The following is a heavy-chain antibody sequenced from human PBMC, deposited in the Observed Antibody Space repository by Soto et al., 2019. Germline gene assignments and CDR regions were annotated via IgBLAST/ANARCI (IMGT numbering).Heavy chain of an antibody. Sequence: EVQLVESGGGLVQPGGSLRLSCAASGFTFSDYWIHWVRQAPGKGLVWVSRIKFDGSSANYADSVKGRFTISRDNARDTVYLQMNSLTVEDTAVYYCASGVRAHYGFDVWGQGTMVTVSS. CDR2: IKFDGSSA. CDR1: GFTFSDYW. D-gene: IGHD3-10*01. J-gene: IGHJ3*01. V-gene: IGHV3-74*01. CDR3: ASGVRAHYGFDV.